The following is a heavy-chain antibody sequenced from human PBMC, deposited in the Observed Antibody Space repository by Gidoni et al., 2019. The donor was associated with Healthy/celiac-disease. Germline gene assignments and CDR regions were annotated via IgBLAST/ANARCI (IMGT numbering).Heavy chain of an antibody. CDR3: AISRWYGVGGMDV. Sequence: EVQLVESGGGFVQPGGYLRLSFSASGFTCSSYAMSWVRQAPGKGLEGVSAIRGSGGSTYYEDCVKGRFTSARDNSKNTLYLQMNSLRAEDTAVYYCAISRWYGVGGMDVGGQGTTVTVSS. CDR1: GFTCSSYA. CDR2: IRGSGGST. V-gene: IGHV3-23*04. D-gene: IGHD6-13*01. J-gene: IGHJ6*02.